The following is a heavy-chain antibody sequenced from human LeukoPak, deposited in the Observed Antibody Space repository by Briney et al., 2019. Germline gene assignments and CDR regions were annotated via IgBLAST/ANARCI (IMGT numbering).Heavy chain of an antibody. J-gene: IGHJ4*02. CDR3: AREGGSYYFDY. V-gene: IGHV3-53*01. D-gene: IGHD1-26*01. CDR1: GFTVSSNY. Sequence: GGSLRLSCAASGFTVSSNYMGWVRQAPGKGLEWVSVIYSGGSTYYADSVKGRFTISRDNSKNTLYLQMNSLRAEDTALYYCAREGGSYYFDYWGQGTLVTVSS. CDR2: IYSGGST.